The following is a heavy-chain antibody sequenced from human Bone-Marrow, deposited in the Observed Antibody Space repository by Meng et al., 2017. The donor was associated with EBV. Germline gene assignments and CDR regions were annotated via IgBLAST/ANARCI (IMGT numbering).Heavy chain of an antibody. CDR3: ARGCSGGSCSPFDY. V-gene: IGHV4-34*01. D-gene: IGHD2-15*01. CDR1: GGSFSGYY. J-gene: IGHJ4*02. Sequence: QVRLQQGGEGLLKPSETLSLTCAVYGGSFSGYYWSWIRQPPGKGLEWIGEINHSGSTNYNPSLKSRVTISVDTSKNQFSLKLSSVTAADTAVYYCARGCSGGSCSPFDYWGQGTLVTVSS. CDR2: INHSGST.